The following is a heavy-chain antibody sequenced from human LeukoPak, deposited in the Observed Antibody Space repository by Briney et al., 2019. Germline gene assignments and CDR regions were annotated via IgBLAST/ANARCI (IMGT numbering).Heavy chain of an antibody. Sequence: PSEALSLTCTVSGGSISSSSYYWGWIRQPPGKGLEWIGSIYYSGSTYYNPSLKSRVTISVDTSKNQFSLKLSSVTAADTAVYYCARGRVLRLAVAAKVYYYMDVWGKGTTVTVSS. J-gene: IGHJ6*03. CDR3: ARGRVLRLAVAAKVYYYMDV. D-gene: IGHD6-19*01. V-gene: IGHV4-39*07. CDR2: IYYSGST. CDR1: GGSISSSSYY.